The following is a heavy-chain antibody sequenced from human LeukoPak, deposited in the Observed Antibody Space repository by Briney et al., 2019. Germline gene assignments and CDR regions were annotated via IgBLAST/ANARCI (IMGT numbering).Heavy chain of an antibody. J-gene: IGHJ4*02. CDR2: IILIFDTP. Sequence: ASVKVSCKASGGTFSSYAFSWVRQAPGQGLEWMGGIILIFDTPNYAQKFQGRVTITTDESTSTAYMELSSLRSEDTAVYYCEREGDGYNLEYWGQGTLVTVSS. CDR1: GGTFSSYA. CDR3: EREGDGYNLEY. V-gene: IGHV1-69*05. D-gene: IGHD5-24*01.